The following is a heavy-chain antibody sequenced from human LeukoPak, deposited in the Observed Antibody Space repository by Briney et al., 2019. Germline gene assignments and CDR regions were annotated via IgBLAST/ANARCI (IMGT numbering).Heavy chain of an antibody. CDR3: TRTGDLVTYFDI. CDR2: IIPMFGLA. V-gene: IGHV1-69*05. Sequence: GASVKVSCKASGYTFTNYDINWVRQAPGQGLEWMGGIIPMFGLANSAQKFQGRVTLITDESASTVYMELSSLRSDDTAVYFCTRTGDLVTYFDIWGQGTMVTVSS. CDR1: GYTFTNYD. D-gene: IGHD4-23*01. J-gene: IGHJ3*02.